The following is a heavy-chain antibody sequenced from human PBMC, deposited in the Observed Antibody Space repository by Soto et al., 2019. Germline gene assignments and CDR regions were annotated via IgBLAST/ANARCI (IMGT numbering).Heavy chain of an antibody. J-gene: IGHJ5*02. CDR3: ARPLDGSGSYYRWFDP. CDR1: GFTFSSYA. Sequence: QVQLVESGGGVVQPGRSLRLSCAASGFTFSSYAMHWVRQAPGKGLEGVAVISNDGNKKDYADSVKGRFITSRDNSKNTLDLQMSSLRAEDTAVYYCARPLDGSGSYYRWFDPWGQGTLVTVSS. V-gene: IGHV3-30-3*01. CDR2: ISNDGNKK. D-gene: IGHD3-10*01.